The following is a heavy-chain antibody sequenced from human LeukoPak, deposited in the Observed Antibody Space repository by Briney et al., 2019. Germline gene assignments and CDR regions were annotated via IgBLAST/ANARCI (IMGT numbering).Heavy chain of an antibody. D-gene: IGHD3-22*01. V-gene: IGHV3-74*01. CDR3: ARAPSEIGGYYPEYVRH. CDR2: IKSDGST. Sequence: PGGSLRLSCAASGFTLSSYSRHWVRQAPGKGLVWVSRIKSDGSTNYADSVKGRFTISRDNAKNTVSLQMNSLRAEDTGVYYCARAPSEIGGYYPEYVRHWGQGTLVTVSS. CDR1: GFTLSSYS. J-gene: IGHJ1*01.